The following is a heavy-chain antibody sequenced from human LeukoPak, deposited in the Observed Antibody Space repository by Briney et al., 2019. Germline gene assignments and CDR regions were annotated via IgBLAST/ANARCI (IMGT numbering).Heavy chain of an antibody. CDR3: ASSRGKNYDYVWGSYRVFDY. V-gene: IGHV1-69*02. Sequence: SVKVSCKASGGTFSSYTISWVRQAPGQGLEWMGRIIPILGIANYAQKFQGRVTITTDESTSTAYMELSSLRSEDTAVYYCASSRGKNYDYVWGSYRVFDYWGQGTLVTVSS. D-gene: IGHD3-16*02. CDR1: GGTFSSYT. J-gene: IGHJ4*02. CDR2: IIPILGIA.